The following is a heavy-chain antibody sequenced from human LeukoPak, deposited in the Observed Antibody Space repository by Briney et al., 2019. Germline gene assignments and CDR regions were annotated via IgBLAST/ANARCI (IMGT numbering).Heavy chain of an antibody. V-gene: IGHV1-46*01. Sequence: ASVKVSCKASGYTFTSYYMHWVRQAPGQGLEWMGIINPSGGSTSYAQKFQGRVTMTRDTSTSTVYMELSSLRSEDTAVYYCARVPRPVAGRNHYFDYWGQGTLVTVSS. D-gene: IGHD6-19*01. J-gene: IGHJ4*02. CDR3: ARVPRPVAGRNHYFDY. CDR2: INPSGGST. CDR1: GYTFTSYY.